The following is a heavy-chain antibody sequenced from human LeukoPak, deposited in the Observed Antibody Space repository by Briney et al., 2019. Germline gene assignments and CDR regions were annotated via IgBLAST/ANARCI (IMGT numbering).Heavy chain of an antibody. CDR3: ARDYSLNDFDY. CDR1: GYTFTDHF. J-gene: IGHJ4*02. V-gene: IGHV1-2*02. CDR2: INPYNGYT. Sequence: GDSVKVSCKSSGYTFTDHFIHWVRQAPGQGLEWVGEINPYNGYTKYAWRLQGRVTMTRDTSISTAFMEVSRPTSDDTAVYYCARDYSLNDFDYWGQGTLVTVAS. D-gene: IGHD1-1*01.